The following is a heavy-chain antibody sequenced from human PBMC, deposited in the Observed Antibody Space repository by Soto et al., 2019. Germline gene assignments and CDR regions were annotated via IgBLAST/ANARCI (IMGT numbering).Heavy chain of an antibody. CDR1: GFTFSNFG. D-gene: IGHD1-1*01. J-gene: IGHJ4*02. CDR2: SSGSGGGT. Sequence: EVQLLESGEGLVEPGGSLRLSCAASGFTFSNFGMRWVRQAPGKGLEWVSVSSGSGGGTYYADSVRGRFTTSRDNSKSRLLRLIKSLRAKETAVYYCGKEMVPNWKFFDDWGQGTLATVFS. CDR3: GKEMVPNWKFFDD. V-gene: IGHV3-23*01.